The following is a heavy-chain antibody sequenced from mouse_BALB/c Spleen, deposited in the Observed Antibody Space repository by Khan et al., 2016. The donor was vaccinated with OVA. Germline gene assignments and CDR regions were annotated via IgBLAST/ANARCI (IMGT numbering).Heavy chain of an antibody. D-gene: IGHD4-1*01. V-gene: IGHV1S136*01. J-gene: IGHJ3*01. CDR2: INPDNAGT. Sequence: VQLQQSGPELVEPGASVTMSCKASGYTFTNYVMHWVKQKPGQGLEWIGYINPDNAGTRYNEKFKGKAILTSDISSTTAYMELSSLTSEDSAVYSCTREASSWDFSFPYWGRGTLVTVSA. CDR3: TREASSWDFSFPY. CDR1: GYTFTNYV.